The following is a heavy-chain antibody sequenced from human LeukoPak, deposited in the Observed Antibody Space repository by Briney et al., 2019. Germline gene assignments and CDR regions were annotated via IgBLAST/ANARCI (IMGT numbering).Heavy chain of an antibody. Sequence: GGSLRLSCAASGFTFSSYAMSWVRQAPGKGLEWVSAISGSGGSTYYADSVKGRFTISRDNSKNTLYLQMNSLRAEDTAVYYCAKGIVVVPAAIPYFDYWGQGTLVTVSS. CDR1: GFTFSSYA. CDR2: ISGSGGST. V-gene: IGHV3-23*01. J-gene: IGHJ4*02. D-gene: IGHD2-2*01. CDR3: AKGIVVVPAAIPYFDY.